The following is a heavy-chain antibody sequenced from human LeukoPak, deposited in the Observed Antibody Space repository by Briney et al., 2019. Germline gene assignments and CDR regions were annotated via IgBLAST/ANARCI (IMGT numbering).Heavy chain of an antibody. V-gene: IGHV1-18*01. CDR2: ISAYNGNT. CDR3: ARSSIGSGGSCYAY. J-gene: IGHJ4*02. CDR1: GYTFTSHG. Sequence: ASVKVSCKASGYTFTSHGISCVRQAPGQGLEWMGWISAYNGNTNYAQKLQGRVTMTTDTSTSTAYMELRSLRSDDTAVYYCARSSIGSGGSCYAYWGQGTLVTVSS. D-gene: IGHD2-15*01.